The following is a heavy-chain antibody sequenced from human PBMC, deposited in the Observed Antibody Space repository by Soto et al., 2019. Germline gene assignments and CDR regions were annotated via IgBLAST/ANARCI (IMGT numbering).Heavy chain of an antibody. CDR3: GYCSGGTCYSEAFGI. V-gene: IGHV3-23*01. D-gene: IGHD2-15*01. J-gene: IGHJ3*02. CDR2: INGAGVIT. CDR1: GFTFSRHS. Sequence: GGSLRLSCAASGFTFSRHSMSWVRQAPGKGLEWVSAINGAGVITENADSVKGRFTISRDNSKNTLYLQMNSLRVEDTAVYYCGYCSGGTCYSEAFGIWGQGTMVTVSS.